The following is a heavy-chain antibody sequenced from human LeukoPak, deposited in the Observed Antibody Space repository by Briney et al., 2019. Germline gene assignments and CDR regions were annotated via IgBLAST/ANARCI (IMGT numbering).Heavy chain of an antibody. D-gene: IGHD2/OR15-2a*01. CDR3: AKDPPFSGFL. Sequence: GGSLRLSCAASGFTFDDYAMHWVRQAPGKGLEWVSGISWNSGSIGYADSVKGRFTISRDNAKNSLYLQMNSLRAEDTAVYYCAKDPPFSGFLWGQGTLVTVSS. J-gene: IGHJ4*02. CDR1: GFTFDDYA. CDR2: ISWNSGSI. V-gene: IGHV3-9*01.